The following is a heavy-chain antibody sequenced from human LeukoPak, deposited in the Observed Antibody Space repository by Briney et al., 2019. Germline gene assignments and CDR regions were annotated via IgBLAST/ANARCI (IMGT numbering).Heavy chain of an antibody. J-gene: IGHJ6*02. CDR1: GYTFTGYY. CDR2: IIPIFGTA. Sequence: ASVKVSCKASGYTFTGYYMHWVRQAPGQGLEWMGGIIPIFGTANYAQKFQGRVTITADESTSTAYMELSSLRSEDTAVYYCARAAIAVAGIREYYYYGMDVWGQGTTVTVSS. V-gene: IGHV1-69*13. CDR3: ARAAIAVAGIREYYYYGMDV. D-gene: IGHD6-19*01.